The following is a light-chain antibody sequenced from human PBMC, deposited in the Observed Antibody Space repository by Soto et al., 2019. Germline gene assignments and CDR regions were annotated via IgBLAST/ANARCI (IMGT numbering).Light chain of an antibody. CDR3: QQYGDWPLT. CDR2: ATS. J-gene: IGKJ4*01. CDR1: QSVGNN. Sequence: EIVLTQSPATLSVSPGERATLSCRASQSVGNNFAWYQQKPGQAPRLPIFATSTRATGVPARFSGSGSGTEFTLTISSLQSEDCAAYYCQQYGDWPLTVGGGARVEIE. V-gene: IGKV3-15*01.